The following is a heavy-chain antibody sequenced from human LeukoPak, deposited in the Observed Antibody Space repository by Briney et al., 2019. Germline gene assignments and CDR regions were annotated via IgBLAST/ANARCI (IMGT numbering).Heavy chain of an antibody. J-gene: IGHJ6*03. CDR2: INHSGST. Sequence: SETLSLTCAVYGGSFSGYYWSWIRQPPGKGLEWIGEINHSGSTNYNPSLKSRVTTSVDTSKNQFSLKLSSVTAADTAVYYCARGGLGGYYYCYMDVWGKGTTVTVFS. CDR3: ARGGLGGYYYCYMDV. CDR1: GGSFSGYY. D-gene: IGHD2-15*01. V-gene: IGHV4-34*01.